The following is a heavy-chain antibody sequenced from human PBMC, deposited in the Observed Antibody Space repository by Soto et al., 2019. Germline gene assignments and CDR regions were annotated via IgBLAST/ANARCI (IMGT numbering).Heavy chain of an antibody. Sequence: SDTLSLTCTVSGGSISSYYWSWIRQPPGKGLEWIGYIYYSGSTNYNPSLKSRVTISVDTSKNQFSLKLSSVTAADTAVYYCARERPAYGMDVWGQGTTVTVSS. CDR2: IYYSGST. V-gene: IGHV4-59*01. CDR3: ARERPAYGMDV. J-gene: IGHJ6*02. CDR1: GGSISSYY.